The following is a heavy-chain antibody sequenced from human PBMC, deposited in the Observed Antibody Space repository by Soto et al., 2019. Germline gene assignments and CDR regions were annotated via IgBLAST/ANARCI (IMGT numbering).Heavy chain of an antibody. Sequence: GGSLRLSCAASGFTFSSYSMNWVRQAPGKGLEWVSSISSSSSYIYYADSVKGRFTISRDNAKNSLYLQMKSMRAEDTAVYYCERDKFRGTTIDYWGQGTLVTVSS. J-gene: IGHJ4*02. CDR2: ISSSSSYI. V-gene: IGHV3-21*01. CDR3: ERDKFRGTTIDY. CDR1: GFTFSSYS. D-gene: IGHD3-9*01.